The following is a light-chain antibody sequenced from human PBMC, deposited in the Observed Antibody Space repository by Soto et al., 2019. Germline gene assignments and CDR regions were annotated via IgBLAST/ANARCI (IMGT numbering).Light chain of an antibody. V-gene: IGLV2-14*01. J-gene: IGLJ3*02. CDR1: SSDVGGYNY. CDR2: DVS. Sequence: QSALTQPASVSGSPGQSITISCTGTSSDVGGYNYVSWYQQHPGKAPKLMIYDVSNRPSGVSNRFSGSKSGNTASLTISGLQAEDEDDYYCSSYTSSSTIGVFGGGTKLTVL. CDR3: SSYTSSSTIGV.